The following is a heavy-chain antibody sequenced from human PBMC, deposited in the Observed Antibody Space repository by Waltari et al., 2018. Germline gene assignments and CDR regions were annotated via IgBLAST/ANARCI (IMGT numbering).Heavy chain of an antibody. D-gene: IGHD4-17*01. CDR1: GGSISSSSYY. CDR2: IYYSGST. Sequence: QLPLQESGPGLVKPSETLSLTCTVSGGSISSSSYYWGWIRQPPGTGLEWIGSIYYSGSTYYNPSLKSRVTISVDTSKNQFSLKLSSVTAADTAVYYCARDFFPPYGDYDWFDPWGQGTLVTVSS. J-gene: IGHJ5*02. V-gene: IGHV4-39*07. CDR3: ARDFFPPYGDYDWFDP.